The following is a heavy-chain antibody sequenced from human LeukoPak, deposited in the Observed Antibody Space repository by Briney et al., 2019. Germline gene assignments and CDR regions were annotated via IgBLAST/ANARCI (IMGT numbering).Heavy chain of an antibody. J-gene: IGHJ4*02. CDR1: EFTFSNYA. CDR2: INNSGVHT. Sequence: GGSLRLSCEASEFTFSNYAMSWVRQAPGKGLEWVSIINNSGVHTSYADSVKGRFTISRDNSKNTLYLQMNSLRAEDTAVYYCAKRGAEVGATVAPGDYWGQGTLLTVSS. CDR3: AKRGAEVGATVAPGDY. V-gene: IGHV3-23*01. D-gene: IGHD1-26*01.